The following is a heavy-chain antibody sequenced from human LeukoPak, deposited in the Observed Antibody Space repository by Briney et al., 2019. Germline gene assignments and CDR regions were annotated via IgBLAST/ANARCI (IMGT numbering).Heavy chain of an antibody. Sequence: SETLSLTCTVSGYSIGTWYYWGWIRQPPGKGLEWIGSIFHNGSTHYNPSLESRVPISLDTSKNQFSLRLSSVTAADTAMYYCARVHVSFPGDFWGQGTLVTVPS. V-gene: IGHV4-38-2*02. CDR2: IFHNGST. D-gene: IGHD3-10*02. J-gene: IGHJ4*02. CDR1: GYSIGTWYY. CDR3: ARVHVSFPGDF.